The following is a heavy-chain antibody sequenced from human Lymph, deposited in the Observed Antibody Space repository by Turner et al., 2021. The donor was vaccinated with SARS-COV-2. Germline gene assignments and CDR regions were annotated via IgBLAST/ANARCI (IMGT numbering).Heavy chain of an antibody. D-gene: IGHD3-10*01. CDR1: GFTFSSYA. J-gene: IGHJ3*02. Sequence: EVQLLESGGGLVQPGGSLRLSCAASGFTFSSYAMSWVRQAQGKGLEWVSSISVSGGSTYYADSVKGRFTTSRDNSKNTLYLQMNSLRAEDTAVYYCAKGVRGVIIPEAFDIWGQGTMVTISS. CDR3: AKGVRGVIIPEAFDI. V-gene: IGHV3-23*01. CDR2: ISVSGGST.